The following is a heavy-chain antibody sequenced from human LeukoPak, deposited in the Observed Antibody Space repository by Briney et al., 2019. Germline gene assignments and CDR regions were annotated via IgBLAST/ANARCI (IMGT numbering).Heavy chain of an antibody. D-gene: IGHD7-27*01. J-gene: IGHJ4*02. CDR1: GFTFSSYA. CDR3: AKDKLGMEYYFDY. Sequence: GGSLRLSCAASGFTFSSYAMHWVRQAPGKGLEWVAVISYDGSNKYYADSVKGRFTISRDNSKNTLYLQMNSLRAEDTAVYYCAKDKLGMEYYFDYWGQGTLVTVSS. CDR2: ISYDGSNK. V-gene: IGHV3-30-3*01.